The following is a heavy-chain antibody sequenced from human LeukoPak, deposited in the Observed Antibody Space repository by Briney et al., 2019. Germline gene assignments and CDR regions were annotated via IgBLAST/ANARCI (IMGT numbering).Heavy chain of an antibody. CDR1: GFTFSSYA. CDR3: AREMVGDAFDI. V-gene: IGHV3-30-3*01. CDR2: ISYDGSNK. J-gene: IGHJ3*02. Sequence: GGSLRLSCAASGFTFSSYAMHWVRQAPGKGLEWVAVISYDGSNKYYADSVKGRFTISRDNSKNTLYLQMNSLRAEDTAVYYCAREMVGDAFDIWGQGTMVTVSS. D-gene: IGHD2-8*01.